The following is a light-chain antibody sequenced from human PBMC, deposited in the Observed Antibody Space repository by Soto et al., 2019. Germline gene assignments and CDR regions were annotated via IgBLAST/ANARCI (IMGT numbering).Light chain of an antibody. CDR2: DVT. CDR1: DSDIGGYDH. J-gene: IGLJ1*01. CDR3: SSHTSSTALV. Sequence: QSVLTQPASVSASPGQSIAISCTGTDSDIGGYDHVSWYQQHPGMAPKLLIYDVTNRPSGVSSRFSGSKAGRTASLTISGLQTEDEADYYCSSHTSSTALVFGTGTKLTVL. V-gene: IGLV2-14*03.